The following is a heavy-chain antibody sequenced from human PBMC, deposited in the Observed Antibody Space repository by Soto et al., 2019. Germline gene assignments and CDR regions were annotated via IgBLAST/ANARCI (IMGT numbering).Heavy chain of an antibody. CDR1: GFTFSSYG. Sequence: GGSLRLSCAASGFTFSSYGMHWVRQAPGKGLEWVAVIWYDGSNKYYADSVKGRLTISRDNSKNTLYLQMNSLRAEDTAVYYCARASYYYGSGSYYPLSLDYWGQGTLVTVSS. CDR3: ARASYYYGSGSYYPLSLDY. V-gene: IGHV3-33*01. J-gene: IGHJ4*02. D-gene: IGHD3-10*01. CDR2: IWYDGSNK.